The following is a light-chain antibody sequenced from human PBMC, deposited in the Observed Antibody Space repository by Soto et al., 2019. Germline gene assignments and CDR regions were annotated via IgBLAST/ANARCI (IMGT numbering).Light chain of an antibody. V-gene: IGKV3-20*01. Sequence: EIVLTQSPGTLSLSPGERATLSCRASQSVSSSYLGWYQQKPGQAPRRLIYGASSRATGIPDRFSGRGSGTDFTPTISRLEREDFAVYYCQQYGSSPRTFGQGTKVEIK. CDR3: QQYGSSPRT. J-gene: IGKJ1*01. CDR1: QSVSSSY. CDR2: GAS.